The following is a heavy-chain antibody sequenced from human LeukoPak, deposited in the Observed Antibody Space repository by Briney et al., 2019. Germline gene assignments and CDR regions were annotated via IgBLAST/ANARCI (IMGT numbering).Heavy chain of an antibody. CDR3: ASPTGYSSSWYQNDAFDI. CDR1: GGSISSSSYY. Sequence: SETLSLTCTVSGGSISSSSYYWGWIRQPPGKGLEWIGSIYYSGSTYYHPSLKSRVTISVDTSKNRFSLKLSSVTAADTAVYYCASPTGYSSSWYQNDAFDIWGQGTMVTVSS. V-gene: IGHV4-39*01. D-gene: IGHD6-13*01. CDR2: IYYSGST. J-gene: IGHJ3*02.